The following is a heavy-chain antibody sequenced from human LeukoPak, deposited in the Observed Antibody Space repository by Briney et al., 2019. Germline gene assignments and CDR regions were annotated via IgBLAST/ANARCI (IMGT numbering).Heavy chain of an antibody. Sequence: SGGSLRLSCAASGLTFSSYSMNWVRQAPGKGLEWVSSISTTSSHIYYADSVKGRFTISRDNAKNSLYLQMNSLRAEDTAVYYCARDDSIAVAGTAKYYFDYWGQGTLVTVSS. J-gene: IGHJ4*02. CDR2: ISTTSSHI. CDR1: GLTFSSYS. CDR3: ARDDSIAVAGTAKYYFDY. D-gene: IGHD6-19*01. V-gene: IGHV3-21*01.